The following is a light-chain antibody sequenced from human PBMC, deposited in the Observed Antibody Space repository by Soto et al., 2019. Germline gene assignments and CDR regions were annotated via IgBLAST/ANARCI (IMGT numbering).Light chain of an antibody. Sequence: QSVLTQPPSASGTSGQRVTISCSGSSSNIGSNTVYWYQQLPGTAPKLLIYSNNQRPSGVPDRFSGSKSGTSASLAISGLLSEDEADYYCAAWDDSPNGVVFGGGTKLTVL. CDR2: SNN. V-gene: IGLV1-44*01. J-gene: IGLJ2*01. CDR3: AAWDDSPNGVV. CDR1: SSNIGSNT.